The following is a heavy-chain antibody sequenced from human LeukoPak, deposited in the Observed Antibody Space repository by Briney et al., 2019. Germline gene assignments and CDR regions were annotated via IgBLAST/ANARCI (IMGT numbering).Heavy chain of an antibody. CDR3: ARHLSSSWLYFDY. J-gene: IGHJ4*02. V-gene: IGHV4-59*08. Sequence: PSETLSLTYTVSGGSISSYYWSWIRQPPGKGLEWIGYIYNTGSTNYNPSLKSRVTISVDTSKNQFSLKVSSVTAADTAMYYCARHLSSSWLYFDYWGQGTLVTVSS. CDR2: IYNTGST. D-gene: IGHD6-13*01. CDR1: GGSISSYY.